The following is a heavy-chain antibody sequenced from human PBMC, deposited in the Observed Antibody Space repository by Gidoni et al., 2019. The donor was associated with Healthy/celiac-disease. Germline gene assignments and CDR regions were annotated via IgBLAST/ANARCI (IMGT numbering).Heavy chain of an antibody. V-gene: IGHV3-66*01. CDR2: IYSGGST. CDR1: GFTVSSNY. Sequence: EVQLVESGGGWVQPGGSLRLSCAASGFTVSSNYMSWVRQAPGKGLEWVAVIYSGGSTYYADSVKGRFTISRDNSKNTLYFQMNSLRAEDTAVYYCARDLRRARAFDIWGQGTMVTVSS. J-gene: IGHJ3*02. D-gene: IGHD3-10*01. CDR3: ARDLRRARAFDI.